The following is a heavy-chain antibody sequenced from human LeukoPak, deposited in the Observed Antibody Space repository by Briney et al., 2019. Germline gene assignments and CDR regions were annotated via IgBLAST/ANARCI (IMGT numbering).Heavy chain of an antibody. D-gene: IGHD6-13*01. Sequence: SGGSLRLSCAASGFTFSSYAMRWVRQAPGKGLEWVSAISGSGGSTYYADSVKGRFTISRDNSKNTLYLQMNSLGAEDTAVYYCAKSPRGSWYPFDYWGQGTLVTVSS. CDR2: ISGSGGST. V-gene: IGHV3-23*01. CDR1: GFTFSSYA. J-gene: IGHJ4*02. CDR3: AKSPRGSWYPFDY.